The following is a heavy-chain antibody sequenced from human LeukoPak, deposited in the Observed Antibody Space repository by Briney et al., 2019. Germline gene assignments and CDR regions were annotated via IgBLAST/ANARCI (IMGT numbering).Heavy chain of an antibody. V-gene: IGHV4-39*01. CDR1: GGSISSSSYY. CDR3: ARLSLVGATLFDY. Sequence: SETLSLTCTVSGGSISSSSYYWGWIRQPPGKGLEWIGSIYYSGSTYYNPSLKSRVTISVDTSKNQFSLKLSSVTAADTAVYYCARLSLVGATLFDYWGQGTLVTVSS. D-gene: IGHD1-26*01. J-gene: IGHJ4*02. CDR2: IYYSGST.